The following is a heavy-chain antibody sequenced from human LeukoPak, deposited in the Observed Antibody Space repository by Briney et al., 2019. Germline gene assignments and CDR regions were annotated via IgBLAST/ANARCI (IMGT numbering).Heavy chain of an antibody. CDR3: AKSPRDYGDYLIDY. Sequence: GGSLRLSCGASGFSFKNYAMSWVRQAPGKGLEWVAAISRSGGSTYYADSVKGRFTISRDNSKNTLYLQMNSLRAEDTAVYYCAKSPRDYGDYLIDYWGQGTLVTVSS. V-gene: IGHV3-23*01. CDR2: ISRSGGST. J-gene: IGHJ4*02. CDR1: GFSFKNYA. D-gene: IGHD4-17*01.